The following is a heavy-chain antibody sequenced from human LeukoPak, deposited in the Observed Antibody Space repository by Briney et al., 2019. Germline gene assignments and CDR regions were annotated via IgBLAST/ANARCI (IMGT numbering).Heavy chain of an antibody. CDR3: ARDLYYDFWSGYYRFDP. V-gene: IGHV6-1*01. CDR1: GDSVSSNSAA. Sequence: SQTLSLTCAISGDSVSSNSAAWNWIRRSPSRGLEWLGRTYYRSKWYNDYAVSVKSRITINADTSKNQFSLQLNSVTPEDTAVYYCARDLYYDFWSGYYRFDPWGQGTLVTVSS. J-gene: IGHJ5*02. CDR2: TYYRSKWYN. D-gene: IGHD3-3*01.